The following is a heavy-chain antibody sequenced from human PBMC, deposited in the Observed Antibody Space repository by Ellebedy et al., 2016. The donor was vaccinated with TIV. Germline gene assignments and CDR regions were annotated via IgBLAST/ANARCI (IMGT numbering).Heavy chain of an antibody. CDR1: GFTFSGYY. D-gene: IGHD6-13*01. V-gene: IGHV3-11*01. CDR2: ISYSGDLM. Sequence: GESLKISCAASGFTFSGYYMSWFRQAPGKGPEWVSYISYSGDLMYYADSVNGRFTTSRDNAENSLYLQMNSLRAEDTAVYYCARASAGLDYWGQGTLVTVSS. J-gene: IGHJ4*02. CDR3: ARASAGLDY.